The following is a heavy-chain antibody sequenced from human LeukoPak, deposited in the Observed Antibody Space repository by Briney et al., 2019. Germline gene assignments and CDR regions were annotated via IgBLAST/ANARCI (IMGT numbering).Heavy chain of an antibody. CDR2: IYYSGSA. CDR1: GGSLSSYY. D-gene: IGHD2-15*01. V-gene: IGHV4-59*01. J-gene: IGHJ5*02. Sequence: SETLSLTCTVSGGSLSSYYWSWIRRPPGKGLEWIGYIYYSGSAKYNPSLKSRVTISVDTSKNQFSLKLSSVTAGDTAVYYCARQYCSGGSCYLFDPWGQGTLVTVSS. CDR3: ARQYCSGGSCYLFDP.